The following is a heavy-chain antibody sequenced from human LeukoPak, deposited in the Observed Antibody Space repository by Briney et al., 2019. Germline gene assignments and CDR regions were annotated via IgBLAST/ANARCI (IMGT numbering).Heavy chain of an antibody. D-gene: IGHD2-2*01. CDR3: ARAPIVVVPTRRPTYFDY. J-gene: IGHJ4*02. CDR2: INHSGST. CDR1: GGSFSGYY. Sequence: SETLSLTCAVYGGSFSGYYWSWIRQPPGKGLEWIGEINHSGSTNYNPSLKSRVTISVDTSKNQFSLKLSSVTAADTAVYYCARAPIVVVPTRRPTYFDYWGQGTLVTVSS. V-gene: IGHV4-34*01.